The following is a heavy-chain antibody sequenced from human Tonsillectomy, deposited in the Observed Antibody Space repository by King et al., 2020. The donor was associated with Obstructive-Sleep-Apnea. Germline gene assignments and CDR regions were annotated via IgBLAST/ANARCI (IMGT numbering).Heavy chain of an antibody. Sequence: VQLQESGPGLVKPSGTLSLTCAVSGGSISSSNWWSWVRQPPGKGLEWIGEIYHSGSTNYNPSLKSRVTISVDKSKNQFSLKLSSVTAADTAVYYCARGYPYDSSGYTSPLFDYWGQGTLVTVSS. D-gene: IGHD3-22*01. CDR1: GGSISSSNW. V-gene: IGHV4-4*02. CDR2: IYHSGST. CDR3: ARGYPYDSSGYTSPLFDY. J-gene: IGHJ4*02.